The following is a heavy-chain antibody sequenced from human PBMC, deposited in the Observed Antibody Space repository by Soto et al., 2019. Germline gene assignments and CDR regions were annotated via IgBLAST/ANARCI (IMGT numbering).Heavy chain of an antibody. CDR3: ARERGSMTVNNMHHALEV. CDR1: GGTFRTHG. V-gene: IGHV1-69*01. CDR2: NIPIFDIV. Sequence: QVQLVQSGAEVRKPGSSVMVSCKVSGGTFRTHGFSWVRQAPGQGLEWIGGNIPIFDIVAYAQKFQGRVTINADDSTNTAHMEMSGLTSEDTAVYFCARERGSMTVNNMHHALEVLGQGTTVTVYS. D-gene: IGHD2-2*01. J-gene: IGHJ6*02.